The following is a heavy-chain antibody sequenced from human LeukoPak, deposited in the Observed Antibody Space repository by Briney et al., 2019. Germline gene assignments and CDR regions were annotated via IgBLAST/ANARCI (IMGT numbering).Heavy chain of an antibody. V-gene: IGHV4-31*03. CDR1: GDSISSGGYY. D-gene: IGHD1-26*01. J-gene: IGHJ4*02. CDR2: IYNSGST. Sequence: SQTLSLTCTVSGDSISSGGYYWSWIRQHPGKGLEWSGYIYNSGSTYYNPSLKSRVTISIDTSKRQFSLKLTSVTAADTAVYYCAREPTGSYSFHFWGQGTLVTVSS. CDR3: AREPTGSYSFHF.